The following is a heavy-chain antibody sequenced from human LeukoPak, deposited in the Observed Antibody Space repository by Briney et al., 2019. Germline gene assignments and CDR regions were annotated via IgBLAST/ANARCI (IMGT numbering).Heavy chain of an antibody. CDR3: ARHPDSSGYFLFDY. J-gene: IGHJ4*02. Sequence: SETLSLTCTASGGSFTYSTYFWAWIRQPPGKGLEWIGTIYYSGSTYYNPSLKSRVTISVDTSKNQFSLRLSSVTAADTAVYYCARHPDSSGYFLFDYWGQGTLVTVSS. D-gene: IGHD3-22*01. CDR2: IYYSGST. CDR1: GGSFTYSTYF. V-gene: IGHV4-39*01.